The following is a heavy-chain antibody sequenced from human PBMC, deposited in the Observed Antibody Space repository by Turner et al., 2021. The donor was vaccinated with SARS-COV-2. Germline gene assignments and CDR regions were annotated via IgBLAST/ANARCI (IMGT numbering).Heavy chain of an antibody. CDR3: ARVKSTVTTYYYDYMDV. D-gene: IGHD4-4*01. J-gene: IGHJ6*03. CDR1: GGSISSSSYY. CDR2: VYYRGNT. Sequence: QLQLQESGPGLVKPSATLSLTCSVSGGSISSSSYYWGWIRQPPGKGPEWIGSVYYRGNTYYNPSLESRVTISVDTSNNQFSLKLNSVTAADTAVYYCARVKSTVTTYYYDYMDVWGKGTTVTVSS. V-gene: IGHV4-39*01.